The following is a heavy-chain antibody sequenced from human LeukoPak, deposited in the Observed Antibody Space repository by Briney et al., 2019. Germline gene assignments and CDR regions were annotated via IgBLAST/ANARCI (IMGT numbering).Heavy chain of an antibody. CDR1: GGSFSGYY. D-gene: IGHD4-17*01. CDR3: ARESTVMTNWFDP. V-gene: IGHV4-34*01. J-gene: IGHJ5*02. CDR2: INHSGST. Sequence: SETLSLTCAVYGGSFSGYYWSWIRQPPGKGLEWIGEINHSGSTNYNPSLKSRVTISVDTSKNQFSLKLSSVTAADTAVYYCARESTVMTNWFDPWGQGTLVTVSS.